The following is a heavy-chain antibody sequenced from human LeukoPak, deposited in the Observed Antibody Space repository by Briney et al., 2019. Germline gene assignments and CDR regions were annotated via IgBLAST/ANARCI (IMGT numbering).Heavy chain of an antibody. D-gene: IGHD3-3*01. CDR2: INHSGST. Sequence: SETLSLTCAVYGGSFSGYYWSWIRQPPGKGLEWIGEINHSGSTNYNPSLKSRVTISVDTSKNQFSLKLSSVTGADTAVYYCARGRYTYYDFWSGYSASADAFDIWGQGTMVTVSS. CDR3: ARGRYTYYDFWSGYSASADAFDI. CDR1: GGSFSGYY. V-gene: IGHV4-34*01. J-gene: IGHJ3*02.